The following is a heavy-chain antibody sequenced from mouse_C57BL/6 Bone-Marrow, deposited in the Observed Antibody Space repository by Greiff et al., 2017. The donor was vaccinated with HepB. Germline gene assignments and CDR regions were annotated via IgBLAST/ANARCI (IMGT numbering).Heavy chain of an antibody. CDR1: GYTFTDHT. V-gene: IGHV1-78*01. D-gene: IGHD2-4*01. CDR3: AREGAIYYDYEGYYAMDY. J-gene: IGHJ4*01. Sequence: QVQLQQSDAELVKPGASVKISCKVSGYTFTDHTIHWMKQRPEQGLEWIGYIYPRDGSTKYNEKFKGKATLTADKSSSTAYMQLNSLTSEDSAVYFCAREGAIYYDYEGYYAMDYWGQGTSVTVSS. CDR2: IYPRDGST.